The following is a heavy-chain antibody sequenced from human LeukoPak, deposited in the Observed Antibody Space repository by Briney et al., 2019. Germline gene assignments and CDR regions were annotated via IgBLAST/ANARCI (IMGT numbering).Heavy chain of an antibody. CDR3: ARAQDRVDTAMAPDY. Sequence: ASVKVSCKASGYTFTGYYMYWVRQAPGQGLEWMGWINPNSGDTNYAPKFQGRVTLTRDTSISTAYMELTTLTSDDTAVYYCARAQDRVDTAMAPDYWGQGTLVTVSS. D-gene: IGHD5-18*01. J-gene: IGHJ4*02. CDR2: INPNSGDT. V-gene: IGHV1-2*02. CDR1: GYTFTGYY.